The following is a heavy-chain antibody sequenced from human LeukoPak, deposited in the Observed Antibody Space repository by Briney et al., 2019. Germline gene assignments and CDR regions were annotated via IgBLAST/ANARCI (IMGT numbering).Heavy chain of an antibody. J-gene: IGHJ4*02. D-gene: IGHD3-16*01. CDR3: AKQNARGGTYEPVTV. Sequence: PGGSLRLSCAASGFTFSSNGMNWVRQAPGKGLEWVSYISATGGTIYYADSVKGRFTISRDNAKNSLHLQMNSLRVEDTALYYCAKQNARGGTYEPVTVWGQAALVTVSS. V-gene: IGHV3-48*04. CDR2: ISATGGTI. CDR1: GFTFSSNG.